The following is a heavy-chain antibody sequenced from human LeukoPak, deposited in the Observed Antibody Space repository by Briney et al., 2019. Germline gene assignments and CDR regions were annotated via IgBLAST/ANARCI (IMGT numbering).Heavy chain of an antibody. J-gene: IGHJ6*04. CDR3: ARGRSSYGMDV. CDR2: INHSGST. CDR1: GGSFSGYY. Sequence: PSETLSLTCAVYGGSFSGYYWSWIRQPPGKGLEWIGEINHSGSTNYNPSLKSRDTISVDTSKNQFSLKLSSVTAADTAVYYCARGRSSYGMDVWGKGTTVTVSS. V-gene: IGHV4-34*01.